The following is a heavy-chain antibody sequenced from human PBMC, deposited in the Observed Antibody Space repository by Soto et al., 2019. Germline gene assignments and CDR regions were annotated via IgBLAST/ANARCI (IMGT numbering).Heavy chain of an antibody. D-gene: IGHD3-22*01. CDR3: ARVGPWVPYYYDSSPYTFENWFDT. V-gene: IGHV4-38-2*01. CDR2: IYHGRST. J-gene: IGHJ5*02. CDR1: GYSLSSGYY. Sequence: SETLSLTCAVSGYSLSSGYYWGWPRQPPGKGLERIRSIYHGRSTYYNPSLNSRVTLSIDMTNNHVSLILNSVTAADTAVYYCARVGPWVPYYYDSSPYTFENWFDTWGQGTLVTVSS.